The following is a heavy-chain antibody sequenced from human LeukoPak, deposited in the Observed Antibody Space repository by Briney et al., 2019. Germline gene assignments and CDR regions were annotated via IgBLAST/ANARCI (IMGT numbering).Heavy chain of an antibody. CDR2: IYSGGYT. Sequence: GGSLRLSCAASGFTFSSYWMSWVRQAPGRGLEWVSVIYSGGYTYYAGSVKGRFTISRDNSKNTLYLQMNSLRADDTAVYYCASAIGSIWYEFDYWGQGTLVTVSS. J-gene: IGHJ4*02. CDR1: GFTFSSYW. CDR3: ASAIGSIWYEFDY. V-gene: IGHV3-53*01. D-gene: IGHD6-13*01.